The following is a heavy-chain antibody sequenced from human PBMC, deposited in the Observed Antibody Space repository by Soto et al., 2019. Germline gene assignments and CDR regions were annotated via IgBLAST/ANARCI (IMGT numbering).Heavy chain of an antibody. Sequence: QVQLVQSGAEVKKPGASVKFSCKASGYTFTSYGISWVRQAPGQGLEWMGWISAYNGNTNYAQKLQGRVTMTTDTSKTTAYMELRSLRSDDTAVYYCARDEWEKRHYYYGMDVWGQGTTVTVSS. CDR1: GYTFTSYG. D-gene: IGHD1-26*01. CDR3: ARDEWEKRHYYYGMDV. CDR2: ISAYNGNT. V-gene: IGHV1-18*01. J-gene: IGHJ6*02.